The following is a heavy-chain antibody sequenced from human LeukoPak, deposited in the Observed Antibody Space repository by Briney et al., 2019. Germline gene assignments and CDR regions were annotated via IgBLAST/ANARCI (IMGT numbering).Heavy chain of an antibody. Sequence: PGGSLRLSCAASGFTFSSYSMNWVRQAPGKGLEWVSYISGRSSTKYYADSVRGRFTTSRDNAENSLYLQMNSLRVEDTAVYYCARVRLDSGTYSLYYWGQGTLVTVSS. CDR3: ARVRLDSGTYSLYY. J-gene: IGHJ4*02. CDR1: GFTFSSYS. CDR2: ISGRSSTK. V-gene: IGHV3-48*01. D-gene: IGHD3-10*01.